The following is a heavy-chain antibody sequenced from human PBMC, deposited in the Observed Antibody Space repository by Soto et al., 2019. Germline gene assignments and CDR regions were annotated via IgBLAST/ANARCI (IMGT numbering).Heavy chain of an antibody. CDR3: AKALVVVPAAKVCYYMDV. CDR2: ISYDGSNK. D-gene: IGHD2-2*01. J-gene: IGHJ6*03. Sequence: HPGGSLRLSCAASGFTFSSYGMHWVRQAPGKGLEWVAVISYDGSNKYYADSVKGRFTISRDNSKNTLYLQMNSLRAEDTAVYYCAKALVVVPAAKVCYYMDVWGKGTTVTVSS. V-gene: IGHV3-30*18. CDR1: GFTFSSYG.